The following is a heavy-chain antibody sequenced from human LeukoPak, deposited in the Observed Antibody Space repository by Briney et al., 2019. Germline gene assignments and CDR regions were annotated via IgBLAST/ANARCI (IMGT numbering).Heavy chain of an antibody. V-gene: IGHV4-4*07. CDR1: GASISSYY. CDR3: ARDSLDYGDYPPEWPAVDYYYYYYMDV. J-gene: IGHJ6*03. D-gene: IGHD4-17*01. CDR2: IYTSGTT. Sequence: ETLSLTCTVSGASISSYYWGWIRQSAGKGLEWVGLIYTSGTTNYNPSLKSRVTMSVDTSKNQFSLKLSSVTAADTAVYYCARDSLDYGDYPPEWPAVDYYYYYYMDVWGKGTTVTISS.